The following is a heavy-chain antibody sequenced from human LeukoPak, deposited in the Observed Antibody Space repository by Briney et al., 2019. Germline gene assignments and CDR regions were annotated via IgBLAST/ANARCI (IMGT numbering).Heavy chain of an antibody. CDR3: ARDGYGSIDY. V-gene: IGHV3-9*01. CDR2: ISWNSGSI. CDR1: GFTFDDYA. Sequence: GGSLRLSCAASGFTFDDYAMHWVRQAPGKGLEWVSGISWNSGSIGYADSVKGRFTISRDNAKISLYLQMNSLRAEDTAVYYCARDGYGSIDYWGQGTLVTVSS. J-gene: IGHJ4*02. D-gene: IGHD2-15*01.